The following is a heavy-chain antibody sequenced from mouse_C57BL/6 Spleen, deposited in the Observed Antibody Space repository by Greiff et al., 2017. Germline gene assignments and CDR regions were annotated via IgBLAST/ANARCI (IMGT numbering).Heavy chain of an antibody. J-gene: IGHJ3*01. CDR3: AREGITTVVPFAY. Sequence: QVQLQQSGAELVMPGASVKLSCKASGYTFTSYWMHWVKQRPGQGLEWIGEIDPSDSYTNYNQKFKGKSTLTVDKSSSTAYMQLSSLTSEDSAVYYCAREGITTVVPFAYWGQGTLVTVSA. CDR1: GYTFTSYW. D-gene: IGHD1-1*01. V-gene: IGHV1-69*01. CDR2: IDPSDSYT.